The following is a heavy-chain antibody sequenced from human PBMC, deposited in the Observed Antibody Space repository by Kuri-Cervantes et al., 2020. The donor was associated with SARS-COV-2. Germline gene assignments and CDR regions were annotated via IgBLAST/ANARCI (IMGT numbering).Heavy chain of an antibody. Sequence: GESLKISCAASGFIFSGYCMTWVRQAPGKGLEWVSSISSSTSYIYYEDSVKGRFTISRDNAKNSLYLQTNSLRAEDTAIYYCARDRSSNWFSTRVAFDIWGQGTMVTVSS. J-gene: IGHJ3*02. CDR2: ISSSTSYI. D-gene: IGHD6-13*01. CDR1: GFIFSGYC. V-gene: IGHV3-21*01. CDR3: ARDRSSNWFSTRVAFDI.